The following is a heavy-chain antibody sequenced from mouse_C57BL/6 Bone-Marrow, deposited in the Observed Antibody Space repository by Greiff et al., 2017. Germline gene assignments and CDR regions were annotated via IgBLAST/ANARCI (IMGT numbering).Heavy chain of an antibody. J-gene: IGHJ1*03. CDR2: IDPNSGGT. CDR1: GYTFTSYW. CDR3: ARFGWLPVYFDV. Sequence: QVQLKQPGAELVKPGASVKLSCKASGYTFTSYWMHWVKQRPGRGLEWIGRIDPNSGGTKYNEKFKSKATLTVDKPSSTAYMQLSSLTSEDSAVYYCARFGWLPVYFDVWGTGTTVTVSS. V-gene: IGHV1-72*01. D-gene: IGHD2-3*01.